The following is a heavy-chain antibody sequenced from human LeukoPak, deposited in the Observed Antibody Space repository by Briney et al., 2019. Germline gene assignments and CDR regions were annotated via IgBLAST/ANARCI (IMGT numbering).Heavy chain of an antibody. Sequence: PSETLSLTCTVSGGSVSSSSHSWGWILQPPGKGLEWIGIVSYGGSTHSSPSLKSRVTLAVDTSRNQFSLKLTSVTAADTAVYYCARHSGLGVVSPYSDYWGQGTLVTVSS. J-gene: IGHJ4*02. CDR3: ARHSGLGVVSPYSDY. CDR1: GGSVSSSSHS. D-gene: IGHD2-21*01. V-gene: IGHV4-39*01. CDR2: VSYGGST.